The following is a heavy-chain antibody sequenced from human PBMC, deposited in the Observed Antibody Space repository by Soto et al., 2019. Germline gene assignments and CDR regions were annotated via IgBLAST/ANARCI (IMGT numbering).Heavy chain of an antibody. CDR2: ISGSGGST. CDR1: GFTFSSYA. Sequence: PGGSLRLSCAASGFTFSSYAMSWVRQAPGKGLEWVSAISGSGGSTYYADSVKGRFTISRDNSKNTLYLQMNSLRAEDTAVYYCAKDRPLYSSSSLPQNYFDYWGQGTLVTVSS. CDR3: AKDRPLYSSSSLPQNYFDY. J-gene: IGHJ4*02. D-gene: IGHD6-6*01. V-gene: IGHV3-23*01.